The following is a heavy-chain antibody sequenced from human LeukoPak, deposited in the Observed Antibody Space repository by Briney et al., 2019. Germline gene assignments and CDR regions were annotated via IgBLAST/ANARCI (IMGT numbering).Heavy chain of an antibody. V-gene: IGHV3-30*18. CDR2: ISYDGINK. D-gene: IGHD5-18*01. Sequence: GGSLRLSCAASGVTFSRYGMRWVRQGPGKGVGGVAVISYDGINKYQTTSMKRRFTISRDNSKNTLYLQMNSLRAEDTAVYYCAKDKRPGYSSERPFDYWGQGTLVTVSS. CDR3: AKDKRPGYSSERPFDY. CDR1: GVTFSRYG. J-gene: IGHJ4*02.